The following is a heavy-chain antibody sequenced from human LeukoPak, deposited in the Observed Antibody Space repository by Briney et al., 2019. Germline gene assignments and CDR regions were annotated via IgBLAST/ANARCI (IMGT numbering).Heavy chain of an antibody. CDR2: INHSGST. D-gene: IGHD5-18*01. CDR3: ATMSGYSYGLLDY. V-gene: IGHV4-34*01. Sequence: SETLSLTCAVYGGSFSGYYWSWIRQPPGKGLEWIGEINHSGSTNYNPSLKSRVTISVDTSKNQFSLKLSSATAADTAVYYCATMSGYSYGLLDYWGQGTLVTVSS. CDR1: GGSFSGYY. J-gene: IGHJ4*02.